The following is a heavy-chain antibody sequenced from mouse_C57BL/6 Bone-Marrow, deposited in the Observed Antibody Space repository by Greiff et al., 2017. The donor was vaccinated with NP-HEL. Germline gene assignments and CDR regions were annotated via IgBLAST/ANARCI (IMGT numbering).Heavy chain of an antibody. Sequence: VQLQQSGPELVKPGASVKIPCKASGYTFTDYNMDWVKQSHGKSLEWIGDINPNNGGTTYNQKFKGKATLTVDKSSSTAYMELRSLTSEDTAVYYCARLSMMVTTDAMDYWGQGTSVTVSS. CDR2: INPNNGGT. CDR1: GYTFTDYN. J-gene: IGHJ4*01. CDR3: ARLSMMVTTDAMDY. V-gene: IGHV1-18*01. D-gene: IGHD2-3*01.